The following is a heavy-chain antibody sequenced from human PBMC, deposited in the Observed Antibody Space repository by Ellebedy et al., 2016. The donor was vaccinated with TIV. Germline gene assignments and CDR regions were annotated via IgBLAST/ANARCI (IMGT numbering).Heavy chain of an antibody. D-gene: IGHD6-19*01. CDR3: ATIAVAGTDDY. V-gene: IGHV1-18*04. J-gene: IGHJ4*02. Sequence: ASVTVSCXASGYTFTSYGISWVRQAPGQGLEWMGWISAYTGNTNYAQKLQGRVTMTTDTSTSTAYMELRSLRSDDTAVYYCATIAVAGTDDYWGQGTLVTVSS. CDR1: GYTFTSYG. CDR2: ISAYTGNT.